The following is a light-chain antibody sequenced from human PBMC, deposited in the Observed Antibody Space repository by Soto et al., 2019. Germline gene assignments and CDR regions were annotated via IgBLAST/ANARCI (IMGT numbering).Light chain of an antibody. V-gene: IGKV2-28*01. J-gene: IGKJ4*01. CDR1: QSLLHSNGYNY. Sequence: DIVMTQSPLSLPVTPGEPASISCRSSQSLLHSNGYNYLDWYLQKPGQSPQLLIYLGSNRASGVPTRFSGSGSGTDFTLKISRVEAEDVVFYYCMQALQTPLTFGGGTKVEIK. CDR2: LGS. CDR3: MQALQTPLT.